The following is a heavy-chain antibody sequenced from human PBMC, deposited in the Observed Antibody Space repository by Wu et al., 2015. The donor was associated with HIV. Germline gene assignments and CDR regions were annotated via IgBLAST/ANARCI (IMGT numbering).Heavy chain of an antibody. V-gene: IGHV1-69*05. CDR1: GDGFTSYA. CDR2: INPLFGTT. Sequence: QAQLVQFGAEVKKPGSSVKVTCKASGDGFTSYAVSWVRQAPGQGLEWMGGINPLFGTTKHVQRFQDRVTFSTDESKSTVYMELSSLRNEDTAVYYCARNTDSVATSLYSLGVWGQGTTVTVSS. D-gene: IGHD5-12*01. CDR3: ARNTDSVATSLYSLGV. J-gene: IGHJ6*02.